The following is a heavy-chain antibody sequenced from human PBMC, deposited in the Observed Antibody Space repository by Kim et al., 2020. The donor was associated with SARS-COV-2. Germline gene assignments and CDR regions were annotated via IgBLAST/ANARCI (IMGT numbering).Heavy chain of an antibody. J-gene: IGHJ3*02. D-gene: IGHD3-3*01. V-gene: IGHV4-39*01. CDR1: GGSISSSSYY. CDR3: ARHSPRFVLRFLEGGAFDI. Sequence: SETLSLTCTVSGGSISSSSYYWGWIRQPPGKGLEWIGSIYYSGSTYYNPSLKSRVTISVDTSKNQFSLKLSSVTAADTAVYYCARHSPRFVLRFLEGGAFDIWGQGTMVTVSS. CDR2: IYYSGST.